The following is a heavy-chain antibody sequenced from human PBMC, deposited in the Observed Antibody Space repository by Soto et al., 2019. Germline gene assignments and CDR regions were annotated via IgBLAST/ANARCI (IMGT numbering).Heavy chain of an antibody. V-gene: IGHV4-4*07. CDR2: IYSTGGT. J-gene: IGHJ6*02. CDR3: ARDLSGTGLDI. Sequence: QVQLHESGPGLVKPSETLSLTCNVSGDSIGRFYWSWIRQSAEKGLEWIGRIYSTGGTAYNPALKGRITISIDRSNNHVSLEMNSVTAADTAVYFCARDLSGTGLDIWGRGTRVTVSS. CDR1: GDSIGRFY. D-gene: IGHD1-26*01.